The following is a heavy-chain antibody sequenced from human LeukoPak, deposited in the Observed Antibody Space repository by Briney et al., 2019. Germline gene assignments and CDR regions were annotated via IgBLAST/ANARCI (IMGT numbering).Heavy chain of an antibody. CDR2: ISSSSSYI. CDR1: GFTFSSYS. CDR3: ARDGVSYYDFWSGYIDY. D-gene: IGHD3-3*01. Sequence: PGGSLRLSCAASGFTFSSYSMNWVRQAPGKGLEWVSSISSSSSYIYYADSVKGRFTISRGNAKNSLYLQMNSLRAEDTAVYYCARDGVSYYDFWSGYIDYWGQGTLVTVSS. V-gene: IGHV3-21*01. J-gene: IGHJ4*02.